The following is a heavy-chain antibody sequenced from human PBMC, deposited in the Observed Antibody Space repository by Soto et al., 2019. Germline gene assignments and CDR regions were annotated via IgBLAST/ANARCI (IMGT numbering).Heavy chain of an antibody. CDR1: GASVSSGSHY. D-gene: IGHD3-22*01. Sequence: SETLSLTCSVSGASVSSGSHYWNWIRQPPKKGLEWVGYIHGSGSTNYNPSLRGRASISVDTSQNQISLQLSSVTAADTAVYFCARERVSTVVVGSWFDPWGQGTLVTVSS. CDR3: ARERVSTVVVGSWFDP. J-gene: IGHJ5*02. CDR2: IHGSGST. V-gene: IGHV4-61*01.